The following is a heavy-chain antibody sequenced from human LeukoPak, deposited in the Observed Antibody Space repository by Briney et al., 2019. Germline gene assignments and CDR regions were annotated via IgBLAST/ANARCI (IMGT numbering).Heavy chain of an antibody. CDR2: IYNRGST. J-gene: IGHJ4*02. Sequence: SETLSLTCTVSGGSISSYYWRWIRQPPGKGLEWIGYIYNRGSTNYNPSLKSRVTISVDTSKNQYSLKLSSVTAADTSVYYCGKMFDSGGYYLYFDYWGQGTLVTVSS. CDR1: GGSISSYY. V-gene: IGHV4-59*01. D-gene: IGHD3-22*01. CDR3: GKMFDSGGYYLYFDY.